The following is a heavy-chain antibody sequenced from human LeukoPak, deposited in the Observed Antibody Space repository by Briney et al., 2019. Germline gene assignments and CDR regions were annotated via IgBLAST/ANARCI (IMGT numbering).Heavy chain of an antibody. CDR1: GFDFSIYA. V-gene: IGHV3-21*01. CDR3: AREGDPPGFYYYHHMDV. J-gene: IGHJ6*03. D-gene: IGHD3-16*01. CDR2: ISSGSSFQ. Sequence: KPGGSLGLSCAASGFDFSIYAIDWVRQAPGRGLEWVSSISSGSSFQNYADSVKGRFTISRDNAKNSVYLQMNRLRAEDTAVYFCAREGDPPGFYYYHHMDVWGKGTTVTVSS.